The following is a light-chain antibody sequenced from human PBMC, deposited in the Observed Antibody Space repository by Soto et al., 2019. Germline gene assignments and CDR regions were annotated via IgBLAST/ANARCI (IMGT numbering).Light chain of an antibody. Sequence: QSALTQPPSASGSPGQSVTISCTGTSSDVGGYNYVSWYQQHPGKAPKLMIYEVSKRPSGVPDRFSGSKSGNTASLTVSGLQAEDEADYYCQSYDSSLTDSRVFGGGTQLTVL. CDR3: QSYDSSLTDSRV. CDR1: SSDVGGYNY. CDR2: EVS. V-gene: IGLV2-8*01. J-gene: IGLJ3*02.